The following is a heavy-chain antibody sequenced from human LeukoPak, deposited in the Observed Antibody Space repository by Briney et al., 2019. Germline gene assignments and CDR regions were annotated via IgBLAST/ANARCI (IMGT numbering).Heavy chain of an antibody. D-gene: IGHD3-22*01. V-gene: IGHV4-61*02. J-gene: IGHJ4*02. CDR3: ARGPYYYDSSGYYSY. CDR1: GGSISSGSYY. CDR2: IYTSGST. Sequence: SETLSLTCTVSGGSISSGSYYWSWIRQPAGKGLEWIGRIYTSGSTNYNPSLKSRVTISVDTSKNQFSLKLSSVTAADTAVYYCARGPYYYDSSGYYSYWGQGTLDTVSS.